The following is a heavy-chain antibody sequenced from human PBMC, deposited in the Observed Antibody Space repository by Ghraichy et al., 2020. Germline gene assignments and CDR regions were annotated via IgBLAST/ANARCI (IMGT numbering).Heavy chain of an antibody. D-gene: IGHD4-17*01. CDR2: IWYDGSNK. V-gene: IGHV3-33*01. CDR1: GFTFSSYG. J-gene: IGHJ3*02. Sequence: GESLNISCAASGFTFSSYGMHWVRQAPGKGLEWVAVIWYDGSNKYYADSVKGRFTISRDNSKNTLYLQMNSLRAEDTAVYYCARGVYGDYLSANAFDIWGQGTMVTVSS. CDR3: ARGVYGDYLSANAFDI.